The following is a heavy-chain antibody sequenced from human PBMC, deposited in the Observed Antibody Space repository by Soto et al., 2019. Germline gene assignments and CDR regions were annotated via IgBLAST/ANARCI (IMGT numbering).Heavy chain of an antibody. CDR1: GFTFSSYA. D-gene: IGHD5-12*01. J-gene: IGHJ4*02. V-gene: IGHV3-64D*06. CDR3: VKDQGGYSGYVFDY. Sequence: LSLSCSASGFTFSSYAMHWVRQAPGKGLEYVSAISSNGGSTYYADSVKGRFTISRDNSKNTLYLQMSSLRAEDTAVYYCVKDQGGYSGYVFDYWGQGTLVTVSS. CDR2: ISSNGGST.